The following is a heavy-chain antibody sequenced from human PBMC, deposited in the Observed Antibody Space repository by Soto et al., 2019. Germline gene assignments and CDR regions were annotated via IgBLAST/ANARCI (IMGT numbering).Heavy chain of an antibody. CDR1: GFTFSSYD. V-gene: IGHV3-13*01. J-gene: IGHJ6*02. D-gene: IGHD6-6*01. Sequence: PGGSLRLSCAASGFTFSSYDMRWVRQATGKGLEWVSAIGTAGDTYYPGSVKGRFTISRENAKNSLYLQMNSLRAGDTAVYYCARGGSSSSDYYYGMDVWGQGTTVTVSS. CDR3: ARGGSSSSDYYYGMDV. CDR2: IGTAGDT.